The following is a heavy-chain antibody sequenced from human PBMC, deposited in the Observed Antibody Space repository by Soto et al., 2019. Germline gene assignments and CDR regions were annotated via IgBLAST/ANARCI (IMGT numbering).Heavy chain of an antibody. CDR2: ISYDGSNK. CDR3: AKVEYNWNDAMDV. V-gene: IGHV3-30*18. Sequence: GGSLRLSCAASGFAFSSYGMHWVRQAPGEGLEWVAVISYDGSNKYYADSVKGRFTISRDNSKNTLYLQMNSLRAEDTAVYYCAKVEYNWNDAMDVWGQGTTVTVSS. D-gene: IGHD1-1*01. CDR1: GFAFSSYG. J-gene: IGHJ6*02.